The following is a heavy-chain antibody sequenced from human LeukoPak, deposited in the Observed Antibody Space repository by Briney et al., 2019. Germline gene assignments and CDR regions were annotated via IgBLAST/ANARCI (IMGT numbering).Heavy chain of an antibody. V-gene: IGHV3-30*18. CDR3: AKASDHWDGSGSYDY. Sequence: PGGSLRLSCAASGFTFSSYGMHWVRQAPGKGLEWVAVISYDGSNKYYADSVKGRFTISRDNSKNTLYLQMNSLRAVDTAVYYCAKASDHWDGSGSYDYWGQGTLVTVSS. D-gene: IGHD3-10*01. CDR2: ISYDGSNK. CDR1: GFTFSSYG. J-gene: IGHJ4*02.